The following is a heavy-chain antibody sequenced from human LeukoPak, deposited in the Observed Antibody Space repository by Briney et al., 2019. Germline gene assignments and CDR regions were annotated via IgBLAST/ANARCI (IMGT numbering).Heavy chain of an antibody. J-gene: IGHJ4*02. CDR1: GFPFSSYS. Sequence: PGGPLRLSCAASGFPFSSYSMNGVRQAPGKGVEWVSSISSSSSYIYYADSVKGRFTISRDNAKNSLYLQMNSLRAEDTAVYYCAKTPRRDGYNYVDYWGQGTLVTVSS. CDR2: ISSSSSYI. CDR3: AKTPRRDGYNYVDY. V-gene: IGHV3-21*01. D-gene: IGHD5-24*01.